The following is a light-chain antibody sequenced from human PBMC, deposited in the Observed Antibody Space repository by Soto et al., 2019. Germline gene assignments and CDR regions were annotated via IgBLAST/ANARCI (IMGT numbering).Light chain of an antibody. V-gene: IGKV3-11*01. CDR3: QQRSNWPWT. J-gene: IGKJ1*01. CDR2: DAS. CDR1: QSVSSY. Sequence: EIVLTQSPATLSLSPGERATLSCRASQSVSSYLAWYRQKPGQAPRLLIYDASNRATGIPARSSGSGSGTDFTLTISSLEPEDFAVYYCQQRSNWPWTFGQGTKV.